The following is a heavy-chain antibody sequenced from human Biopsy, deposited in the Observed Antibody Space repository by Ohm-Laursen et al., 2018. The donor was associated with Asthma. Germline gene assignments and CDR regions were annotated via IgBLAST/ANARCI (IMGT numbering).Heavy chain of an antibody. V-gene: IGHV3-30*01. CDR3: VRDGTDDAFDI. D-gene: IGHD1-1*01. J-gene: IGHJ3*02. CDR1: GFSFSNFA. CDR2: ISKDASTQ. Sequence: SLRLSCSAPGFSFSNFAIHWVRQAPGKGLEWVGVISKDASTQDYADSVKGRFTMARDNSKNTLDLQMNSLREEDAAVYYCVRDGTDDAFDIWGQGTVVSVSS.